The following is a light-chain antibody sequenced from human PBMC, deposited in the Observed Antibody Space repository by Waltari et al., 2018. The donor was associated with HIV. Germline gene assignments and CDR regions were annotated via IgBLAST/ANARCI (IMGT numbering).Light chain of an antibody. CDR2: EIS. CDR1: SSDVGSYNV. V-gene: IGLV2-23*02. J-gene: IGLJ1*01. Sequence: QSALTQPASVSGSPGQSITISCAGTSSDVGSYNVVSWYQQHPGKAPKLMIYEISKRPSGVSKRFSGSKSGNTASLTISGLQAEDEADYYCCSYAGSSTHVFGTGTKVTVL. CDR3: CSYAGSSTHV.